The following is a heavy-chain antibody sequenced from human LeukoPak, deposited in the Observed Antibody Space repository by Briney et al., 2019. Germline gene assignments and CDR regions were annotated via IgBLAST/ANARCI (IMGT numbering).Heavy chain of an antibody. CDR1: GFTFSSYA. J-gene: IGHJ6*02. V-gene: IGHV3-23*01. CDR2: ISGSGGST. D-gene: IGHD3-3*01. CDR3: AKVDRPARITIFGVVPYAHYGMDV. Sequence: GGSLRLSCAASGFTFSSYAMSWVRQAPGKGLEWVSAISGSGGSTYYADSVKGRFTISRDNSKNTLYLQMNSLRAEDTAVYYCAKVDRPARITIFGVVPYAHYGMDVWGQGTTVTVSS.